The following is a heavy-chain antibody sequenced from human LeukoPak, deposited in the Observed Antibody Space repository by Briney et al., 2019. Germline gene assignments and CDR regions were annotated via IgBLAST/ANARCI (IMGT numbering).Heavy chain of an antibody. CDR1: GGSISSSSYY. J-gene: IGHJ4*02. V-gene: IGHV4-39*01. CDR2: IYYRGTT. D-gene: IGHD3-22*01. CDR3: ASGSDKYYDGSGYYYSVY. Sequence: PSETLSLTCTVSGGSISSSSYYWGWIRQPPGKGLEWIGSIYYRGTTYYNPSLESRVTISVDTSKNQFSLKLTSVTAADTAVYYCASGSDKYYDGSGYYYSVYWGQGTLVTVSS.